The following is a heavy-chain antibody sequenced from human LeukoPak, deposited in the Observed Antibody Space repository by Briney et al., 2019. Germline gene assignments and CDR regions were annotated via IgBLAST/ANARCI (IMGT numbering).Heavy chain of an antibody. V-gene: IGHV3-21*01. J-gene: IGHJ4*02. CDR2: ISSSSSYI. CDR1: GFTFSSYS. D-gene: IGHD6-19*01. Sequence: PGGSLRLSCAASGFTFSSYSMNWVRQAPGKGLEWASSISSSSSYIYYADSVKGRFTISRDNAKNSLYLQMNSLRAEDTAVYYCARDRHPYGYSSGCSDYWGQGTLVTVSS. CDR3: ARDRHPYGYSSGCSDY.